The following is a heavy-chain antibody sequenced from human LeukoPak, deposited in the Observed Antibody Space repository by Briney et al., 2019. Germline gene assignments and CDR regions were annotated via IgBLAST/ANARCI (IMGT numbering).Heavy chain of an antibody. D-gene: IGHD6-13*01. J-gene: IGHJ4*02. Sequence: KPSETLSLTCTVSGYSISSGYYWGWIRQPPGKGLEWIGSIYHSGSTYYNPSLKSRVTISVDTSKNQFSLKLSSVTAADTAVYYCARDASSSSWSTIDYWGQGTLVTVSS. CDR1: GYSISSGYY. V-gene: IGHV4-38-2*02. CDR2: IYHSGST. CDR3: ARDASSSSWSTIDY.